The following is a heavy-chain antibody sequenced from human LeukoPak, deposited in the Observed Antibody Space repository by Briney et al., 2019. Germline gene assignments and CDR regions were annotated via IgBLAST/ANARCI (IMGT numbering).Heavy chain of an antibody. D-gene: IGHD2/OR15-2a*01. CDR2: ISPDGSSA. CDR3: ARVSFCPRCHFDY. V-gene: IGHV3-74*03. J-gene: IGHJ4*02. CDR1: GFSFSSYW. Sequence: PGGSLRLSCAASGFSFSSYWMHXXRQAPGKGLVWVARISPDGSSALSADSVRGRFTISRDNADNTLYLQLNSLRAEDTAVYYCARVSFCPRCHFDYWGQGTLVTISS.